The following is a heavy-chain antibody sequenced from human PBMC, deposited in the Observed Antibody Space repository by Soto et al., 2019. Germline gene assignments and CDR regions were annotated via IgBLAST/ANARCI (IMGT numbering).Heavy chain of an antibody. CDR3: AMGGSGDASTFDH. D-gene: IGHD1-1*01. J-gene: IGHJ4*02. Sequence: ASVKVSCKASGGTFSTSDIRWVRQAPGQGLEWMGGIIPIFGTTNYAQKFQGRVTITADESTSTVYMELSSLRSDDTAVFYCAMGGSGDASTFDHWGQGTLVTVS. CDR1: GGTFSTSD. V-gene: IGHV1-69*13. CDR2: IIPIFGTT.